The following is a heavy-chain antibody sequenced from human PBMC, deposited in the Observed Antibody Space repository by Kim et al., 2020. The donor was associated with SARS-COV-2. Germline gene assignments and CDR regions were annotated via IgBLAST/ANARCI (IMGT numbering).Heavy chain of an antibody. Sequence: SVKGRFTISRDNSKNTLYLQMSSLGAEDTAVYYCAKDHADSSGYDGYFDFWGQGTLVTVSS. D-gene: IGHD3-22*01. CDR3: AKDHADSSGYDGYFDF. J-gene: IGHJ4*02. V-gene: IGHV3-23*01.